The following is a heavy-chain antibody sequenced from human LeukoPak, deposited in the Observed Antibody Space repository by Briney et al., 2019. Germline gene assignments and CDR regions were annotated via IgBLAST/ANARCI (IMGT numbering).Heavy chain of an antibody. CDR3: AGLGYCSSTSCHDLDYYYYYYMDV. Sequence: ASVKVSCKASGYTFTGYYMHWVRQAPGQGLEWMGWINPNGGGTNYAQKFQGRVTMTRDTSTSTAYMELSRLRSDDTAVYYCAGLGYCSSTSCHDLDYYYYYYMDVWGKGTTVTVSS. J-gene: IGHJ6*03. CDR1: GYTFTGYY. CDR2: INPNGGGT. V-gene: IGHV1-2*02. D-gene: IGHD2-2*01.